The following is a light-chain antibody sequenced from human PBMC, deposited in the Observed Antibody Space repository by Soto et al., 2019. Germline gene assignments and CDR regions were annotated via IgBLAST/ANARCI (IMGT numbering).Light chain of an antibody. CDR2: GAS. CDR1: QSVSSSY. Sequence: EIVLTQSPGTLSLSPGERATLSCRASQSVSSSYLAWYQQKPGQAPRLIIYGASSRATGVPDRFSGSGSETEFTLTISRLEPEDFAVYYCQQYGSSRTFGQGTKVDIK. J-gene: IGKJ1*01. CDR3: QQYGSSRT. V-gene: IGKV3-20*01.